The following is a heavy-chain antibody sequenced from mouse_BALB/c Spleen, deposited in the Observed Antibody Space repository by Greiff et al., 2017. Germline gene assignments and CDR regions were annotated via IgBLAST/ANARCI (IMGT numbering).Heavy chain of an antibody. V-gene: IGHV5-6-5*01. D-gene: IGHD2-1*01. CDR3: ARGHGNEVGDD. CDR1: GFTFSSYA. CDR2: ISSGGST. J-gene: IGHJ4*01. Sequence: EVQLVESGGGLVKPGGSLKLSCAASGFTFSSYAMSWVRQTPEKRLEWVASISSGGSTYYPDSVKGRFTISRDNARNILYLQMSSLRSEDTAMYYCARGHGNEVGDDWGQGTSVTVSS.